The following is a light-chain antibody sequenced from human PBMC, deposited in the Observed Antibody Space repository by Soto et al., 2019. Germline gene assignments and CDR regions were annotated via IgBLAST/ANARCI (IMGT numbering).Light chain of an antibody. CDR3: HQYGTSPPT. Sequence: EIVLTQSPGTLSLSAGERATLSCRASQTVRNSYLVWYQQKRGQAPRLLISGASSRATGIPDRFSGSGSGTDFTLTISRLEPEDFAVYYCHQYGTSPPTFGGGTKVETK. CDR2: GAS. J-gene: IGKJ4*01. V-gene: IGKV3-20*01. CDR1: QTVRNSY.